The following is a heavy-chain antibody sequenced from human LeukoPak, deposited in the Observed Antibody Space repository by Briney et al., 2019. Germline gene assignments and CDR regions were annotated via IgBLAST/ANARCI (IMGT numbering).Heavy chain of an antibody. V-gene: IGHV3-30*18. Sequence: GGSLRLSCAASGFTFSNYWMNWVRQAPGKGLEWVAVISYDGSNKYYADSVKGRFTISRDNSKNTLYLQMNSLRAEDTAVYYCAKDRDWYYFDYWGQGTLVTVSS. D-gene: IGHD5-24*01. CDR1: GFTFSNYW. CDR3: AKDRDWYYFDY. CDR2: ISYDGSNK. J-gene: IGHJ4*02.